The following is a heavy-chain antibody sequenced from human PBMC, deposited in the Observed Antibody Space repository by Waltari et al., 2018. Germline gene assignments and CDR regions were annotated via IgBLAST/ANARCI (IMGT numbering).Heavy chain of an antibody. CDR2: IIPILGIA. CDR1: GGTFSSYA. CDR3: ARGGSWRNYYYYYMDV. J-gene: IGHJ6*03. V-gene: IGHV1-69*04. D-gene: IGHD6-13*01. Sequence: QVQLVQSGAEVKKPGSSVKVSCKAAGGTFSSYAISWVRQAPGQGLEWMGGIIPILGIANYAQKFQGRVTITADESTSTAYMELSSLRSEDTAVYYCARGGSWRNYYYYYMDVWGKGTTVTVSS.